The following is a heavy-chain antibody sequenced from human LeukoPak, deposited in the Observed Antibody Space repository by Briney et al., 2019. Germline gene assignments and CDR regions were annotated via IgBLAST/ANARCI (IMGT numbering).Heavy chain of an antibody. J-gene: IGHJ4*02. CDR3: ARRGAVPGAFDC. V-gene: IGHV3-74*01. CDR2: INGDGRST. Sequence: GGSLTLSCAASGFPFTTYWMHWVRQAPGKGLVWVSRINGDGRSTSYADSVKGRFTISRDNAKNTLFLQMSSLRAEDTAVYYCARRGAVPGAFDCWGQGTLVTVSS. D-gene: IGHD6-19*01. CDR1: GFPFTTYW.